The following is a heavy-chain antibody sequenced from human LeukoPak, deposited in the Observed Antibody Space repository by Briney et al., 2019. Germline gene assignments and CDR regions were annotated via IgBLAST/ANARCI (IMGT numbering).Heavy chain of an antibody. D-gene: IGHD3-10*01. CDR3: ARMGMGFHGSGSYYRWFDP. V-gene: IGHV1-69*13. Sequence: SVKVSCKASGGTFSSYAISWVRQAPGQGLEWMGGIIPIFGTANYAQKFQGRVTITADESTSTAYMELRSLRSDDTAVYYCARMGMGFHGSGSYYRWFDPWGQGTLVTVSS. J-gene: IGHJ5*02. CDR1: GGTFSSYA. CDR2: IIPIFGTA.